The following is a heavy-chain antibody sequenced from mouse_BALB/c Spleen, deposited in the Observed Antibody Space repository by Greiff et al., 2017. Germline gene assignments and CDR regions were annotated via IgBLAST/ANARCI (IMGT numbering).Heavy chain of an antibody. CDR3: ARNRGYDSWFAY. CDR2: ISSGSSTI. V-gene: IGHV5-17*02. J-gene: IGHJ3*01. CDR1: GFTFSSFG. Sequence: EVQRVESGGGLVQPGGSRKLSCAASGFTFSSFGMHWVRQAPEKGLEWVAYISSGSSTIYYADTVKGRFTISRDNPKNTLFLQMTSLRSEDTAMYYCARNRGYDSWFAYWGQGTLVTVSA. D-gene: IGHD2-14*01.